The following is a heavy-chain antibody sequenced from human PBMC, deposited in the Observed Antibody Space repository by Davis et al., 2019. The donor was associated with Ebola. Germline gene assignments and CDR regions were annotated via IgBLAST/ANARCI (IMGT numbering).Heavy chain of an antibody. V-gene: IGHV3-48*02. Sequence: PGGSLRLSCAASGFTVRTHGMNWVRQTPGKGLEWITYITKGSDAIHYADSVKGRFTVSRDNAKNSVFLQMSSLRDEDSAVYYCARDRFFAFDFWSQGVHVSVSS. CDR2: ITKGSDAI. J-gene: IGHJ4*02. CDR1: GFTVRTHG. D-gene: IGHD3/OR15-3a*01. CDR3: ARDRFFAFDF.